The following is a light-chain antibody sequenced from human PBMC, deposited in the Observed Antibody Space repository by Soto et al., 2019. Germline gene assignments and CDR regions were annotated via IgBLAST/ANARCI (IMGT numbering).Light chain of an antibody. J-gene: IGKJ1*01. CDR3: RQYNTYSWT. CDR2: EVS. Sequence: DLQMIQSPSTLSASVGDSVRIXXRASQSITTWLAWYQQRPGKAPKLXIYEVSSLQSGGPSRFSGSGAGTEFTLTISSLQPAAFATYSCRQYNTYSWTFGQGTKVEIK. CDR1: QSITTW. V-gene: IGKV1-5*01.